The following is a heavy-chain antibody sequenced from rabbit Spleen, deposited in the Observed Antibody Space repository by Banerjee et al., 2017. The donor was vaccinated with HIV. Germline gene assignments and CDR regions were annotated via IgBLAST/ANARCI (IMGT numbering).Heavy chain of an antibody. Sequence: QEQLVESGGGLVKPGASLTLTCKASGFSFSSGYYISWVRQAPGKGLEWIGCIGTGSGSTWYASWVNGRFTVSKTSSTTVTLQVTSLTAADTATYFCATDIGGVGAFDLWGPGTLVTVS. D-gene: IGHD5-1*01. V-gene: IGHV1S45*01. CDR3: ATDIGGVGAFDL. CDR2: IGTGSGST. J-gene: IGHJ4*01. CDR1: GFSFSSGYY.